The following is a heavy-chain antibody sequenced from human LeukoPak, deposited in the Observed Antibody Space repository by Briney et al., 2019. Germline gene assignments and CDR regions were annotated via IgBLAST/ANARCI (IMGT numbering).Heavy chain of an antibody. CDR1: GFTFSDYY. Sequence: PGGSLRLSCAASGFTFSDYYMSWIRQAPGKGLEWVSYISGSSTHTNYADSVKGRFTISRDNAKKSLYLQMNSLRAEDTAVYYCATPGLLEYCSSAICAPPGYWGQGTLVTVSS. CDR2: ISGSSTHT. V-gene: IGHV3-11*03. D-gene: IGHD2-2*01. J-gene: IGHJ4*02. CDR3: ATPGLLEYCSSAICAPPGY.